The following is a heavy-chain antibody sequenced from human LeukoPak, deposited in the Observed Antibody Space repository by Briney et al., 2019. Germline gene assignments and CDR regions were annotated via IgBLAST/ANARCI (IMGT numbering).Heavy chain of an antibody. Sequence: SETLSLTCAVSGYSISSGYYWGWIRQPPGTGLEGSGSIYHRGSTYYDPSLKSRVTISVDTPKNQFSLKLGSVTAADTAVYYCARPRNDYDYVWGSYRANDAFDIWGQGTMVTVSS. V-gene: IGHV4-38-2*01. J-gene: IGHJ3*02. D-gene: IGHD3-16*02. CDR3: ARPRNDYDYVWGSYRANDAFDI. CDR2: IYHRGST. CDR1: GYSISSGYY.